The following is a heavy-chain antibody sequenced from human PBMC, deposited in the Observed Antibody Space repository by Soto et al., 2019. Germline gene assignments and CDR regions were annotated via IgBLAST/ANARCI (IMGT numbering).Heavy chain of an antibody. Sequence: ASVKGSCKSSGYTYIWCRISWLRQAPGQGLEWVGWISAYNGDTHYAPKFQDRITLTTETSTDTAYMELRSLRLDDTAVYYCARDWSRYYDNSGLIWFYWGQGSLVTVSS. V-gene: IGHV1-18*04. CDR2: ISAYNGDT. D-gene: IGHD3-22*01. J-gene: IGHJ4*02. CDR3: ARDWSRYYDNSGLIWFY. CDR1: GYTYIWCR.